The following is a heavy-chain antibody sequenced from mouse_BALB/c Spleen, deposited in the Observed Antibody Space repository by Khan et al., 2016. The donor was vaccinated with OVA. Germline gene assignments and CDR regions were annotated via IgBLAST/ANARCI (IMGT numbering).Heavy chain of an antibody. CDR1: GFTFSDYG. Sequence: EVELVESGGGLVQPGGSRKLSCAASGFTFSDYGMAWVRQAPGKGPEWVAFISDLAYSIHYADTVTGRFTISRENVKNTLYLEMSSLRSEDTAMYYCARGGGTAPFAYWGQGTLFTVSA. D-gene: IGHD1-2*01. CDR3: ARGGGTAPFAY. CDR2: ISDLAYSI. V-gene: IGHV5-15*02. J-gene: IGHJ3*01.